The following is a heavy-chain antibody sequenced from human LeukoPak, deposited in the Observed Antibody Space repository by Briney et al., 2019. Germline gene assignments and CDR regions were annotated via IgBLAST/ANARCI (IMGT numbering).Heavy chain of an antibody. CDR3: ARVLRDYYFDF. CDR2: ITASSIYI. V-gene: IGHV3-21*01. Sequence: PGGSLRLSCAASGFAFSGYNMNWVRQAPGKGLEWISSITASSIYIYHADSVKGRFTVSRDNAMNLLFLQMDSLRAEDTAVYYCARVLRDYYFDFWGQGTLVTVSS. CDR1: GFAFSGYN. J-gene: IGHJ4*02. D-gene: IGHD2-15*01.